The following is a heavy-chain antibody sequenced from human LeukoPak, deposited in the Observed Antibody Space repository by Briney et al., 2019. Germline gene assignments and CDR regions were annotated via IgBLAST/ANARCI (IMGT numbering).Heavy chain of an antibody. CDR1: NGSISTYY. Sequence: SETLSLTCSVSNGSISTYYWSWIRQSPGKGLEWIGYIYHGGTTSYNPSLKRRVTISVDSPKNQFFLRLTSLTAADTALYYCARHGGTLDYFDSWGPGSLAIVSS. J-gene: IGHJ4*02. V-gene: IGHV4-59*08. CDR3: ARHGGTLDYFDS. D-gene: IGHD1-26*01. CDR2: IYHGGTT.